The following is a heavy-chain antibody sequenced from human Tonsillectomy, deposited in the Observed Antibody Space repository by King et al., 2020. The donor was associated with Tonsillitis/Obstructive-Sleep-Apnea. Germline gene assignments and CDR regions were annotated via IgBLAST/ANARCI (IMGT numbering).Heavy chain of an antibody. J-gene: IGHJ6*02. CDR2: TYYRSKWYN. D-gene: IGHD4-23*01. CDR1: GDSVSSNSAA. CDR3: SSDPGGLRWQHYYYYYGMDV. V-gene: IGHV6-1*01. Sequence: VQLQQSGPGLVKPSQTLSLTCAISGDSVSSNSAAWNWIRQSPSRGLEWLGRTYYRSKWYNDYAVSVKSRITINPDTSKNQFSLQLNSVTPEDTAVYYSSSDPGGLRWQHYYYYYGMDVWGQGTTVTVSS.